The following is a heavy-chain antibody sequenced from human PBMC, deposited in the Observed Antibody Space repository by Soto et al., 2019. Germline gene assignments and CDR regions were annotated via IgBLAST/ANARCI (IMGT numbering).Heavy chain of an antibody. V-gene: IGHV4-30-2*01. J-gene: IGHJ4*02. CDR2: IYHSGST. CDR1: GGSISSGGYS. CDR3: ARGFDGDYFDY. Sequence: ASETLSLTCAVSGGSISSGGYSWSWIRQPPGKGLEWIGYIYHSGSTYYNPSLKSRVTISVDRSKNQFSLKLSSVTAADTAVYYCARGFDGDYFDYWGQGTLVTVSS. D-gene: IGHD3-10*01.